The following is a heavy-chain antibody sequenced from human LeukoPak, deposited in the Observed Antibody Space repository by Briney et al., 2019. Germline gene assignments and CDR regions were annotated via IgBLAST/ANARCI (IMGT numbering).Heavy chain of an antibody. CDR2: ISGSGDKT. CDR3: ANSPGVGGGNY. CDR1: GFTSSSYA. D-gene: IGHD3-16*01. Sequence: PGGSLRLSCAASGFTSSSYAMTWVRQAPGKGLEWISVISGSGDKTYYADSVKGRFTISRDIPKNTLYLQMNSLRAEDTAVYYCANSPGVGGGNYWGQGTLVTVSS. V-gene: IGHV3-23*01. J-gene: IGHJ4*02.